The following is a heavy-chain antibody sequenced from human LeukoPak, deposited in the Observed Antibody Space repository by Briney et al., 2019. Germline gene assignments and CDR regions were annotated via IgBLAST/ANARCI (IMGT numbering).Heavy chain of an antibody. CDR3: ARETGYSSGWYDY. J-gene: IGHJ4*02. V-gene: IGHV4-59*01. Sequence: SETLSLTCTVSGGSISSYSWSWIRQPPGKGLEWIGYIYYSGSTTYNPSLKSRVAISVDTSKNHFSLKLSSVTAADTAVYYCARETGYSSGWYDYWGQGTLVTVSS. D-gene: IGHD6-19*01. CDR1: GGSISSYS. CDR2: IYYSGST.